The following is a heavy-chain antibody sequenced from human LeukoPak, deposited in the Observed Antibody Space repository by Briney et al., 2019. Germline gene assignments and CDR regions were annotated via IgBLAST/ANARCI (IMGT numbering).Heavy chain of an antibody. D-gene: IGHD1-1*01. V-gene: IGHV3-7*01. J-gene: IGHJ4*02. CDR2: IKQDGSAK. CDR1: GFSFISYW. CDR3: AGCAGNSCYFDY. Sequence: GGSLRLPCAASGFSFISYWMSWVRQAPGKGLEWVANIKQDGSAKNYVDSVKGRFTISRDNAKNSLYLQLNSLRVEDTAVYYCAGCAGNSCYFDYWGQGTLVIVSS.